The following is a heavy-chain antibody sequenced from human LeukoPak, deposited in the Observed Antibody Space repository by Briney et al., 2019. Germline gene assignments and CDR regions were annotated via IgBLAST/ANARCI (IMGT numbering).Heavy chain of an antibody. CDR2: IYPGNSDT. Sequence: GKALKIHCKGSGYILLIYWIGWVRQRAGEGLEWMGIIYPGNSDTTYSPSFQGQVTISADRSITTAYLQWSSLKASDSAMYYCARSPRDGYSDGVDDIWGQGTMVTVSS. D-gene: IGHD5-24*01. J-gene: IGHJ3*02. CDR3: ARSPRDGYSDGVDDI. V-gene: IGHV5-51*01. CDR1: GYILLIYW.